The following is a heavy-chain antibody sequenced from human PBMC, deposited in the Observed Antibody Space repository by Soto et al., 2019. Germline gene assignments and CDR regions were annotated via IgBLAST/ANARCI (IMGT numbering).Heavy chain of an antibody. V-gene: IGHV1-8*01. J-gene: IGHJ5*02. Sequence: ASVKVSCKASGYTFTSYDINWVRQATGQGLEWMGWMNPNSGNTGYAQKFQGRVTMTRNTSISTAYMELSGLRSEDTAVYYCARVLGYCSGGSCYEFFDPWGQGPLVSVSS. D-gene: IGHD2-15*01. CDR2: MNPNSGNT. CDR1: GYTFTSYD. CDR3: ARVLGYCSGGSCYEFFDP.